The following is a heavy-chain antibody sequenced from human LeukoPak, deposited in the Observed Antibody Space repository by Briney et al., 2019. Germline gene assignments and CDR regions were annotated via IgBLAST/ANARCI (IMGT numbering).Heavy chain of an antibody. CDR2: INWNGAST. Sequence: PGGSLRLSCAASGFTFDDYAMSWVRQAPGKGLEWVSGINWNGASTGSADSVKGRFTISRDNAKNSLYLQMNSLRAEDTAFYYCAKPQSRYSSAWPIDYWGQGTLVTVSS. CDR3: AKPQSRYSSAWPIDY. V-gene: IGHV3-20*04. J-gene: IGHJ4*02. D-gene: IGHD6-19*01. CDR1: GFTFDDYA.